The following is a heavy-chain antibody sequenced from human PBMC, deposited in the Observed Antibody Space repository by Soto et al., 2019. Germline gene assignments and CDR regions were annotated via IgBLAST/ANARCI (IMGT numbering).Heavy chain of an antibody. CDR3: AKGRGGSGSLSPRVDF. J-gene: IGHJ4*02. CDR2: ISGGGDTT. V-gene: IGHV3-23*01. CDR1: GFTLNNYA. Sequence: EVQLLESGGGLVQPGGSLRLSCAASGFTLNNYAMTWVRQATGKGLEWVSAISGGGDTTSYADTVKGRFTVSRDGSKNTLYLQMSSLRAEDTALYYCAKGRGGSGSLSPRVDFWGQGTLVTVSS. D-gene: IGHD3-10*01.